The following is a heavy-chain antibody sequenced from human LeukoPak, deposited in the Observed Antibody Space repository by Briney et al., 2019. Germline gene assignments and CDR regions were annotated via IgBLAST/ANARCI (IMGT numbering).Heavy chain of an antibody. D-gene: IGHD3-9*01. Sequence: GESLKISCKGSGYSFTSYWIGWVRQMPGKGLEWVGIIYPGDSDTRYSPSFQGQVTVSANKSISTAYLQWSSLKASDTAMYYCARLYDILTGNSFDYWGQGTLVTVSS. CDR3: ARLYDILTGNSFDY. J-gene: IGHJ4*02. CDR1: GYSFTSYW. V-gene: IGHV5-51*01. CDR2: IYPGDSDT.